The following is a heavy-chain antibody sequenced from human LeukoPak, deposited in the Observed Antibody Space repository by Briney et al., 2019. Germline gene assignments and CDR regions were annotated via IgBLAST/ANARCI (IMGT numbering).Heavy chain of an antibody. CDR2: IRYDGNNK. Sequence: GGSLRLSCAASGFTFSSYGMHWVRQAPGKGLEWVAFIRYDGNNKYYADSVKGRFTISRDNSKNTLYLQMNSLRAEDTAVYYCAKDGGYDSSGYCFDYWGQGTLVTVSS. V-gene: IGHV3-30*02. CDR3: AKDGGYDSSGYCFDY. J-gene: IGHJ4*02. CDR1: GFTFSSYG. D-gene: IGHD3-22*01.